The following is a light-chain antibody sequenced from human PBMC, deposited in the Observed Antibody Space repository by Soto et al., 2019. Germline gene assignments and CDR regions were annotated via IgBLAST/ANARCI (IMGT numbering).Light chain of an antibody. CDR1: QSVTSY. Sequence: EIVLTQSPATLSLSPGERATLSCRASQSVTSYLAWYQQKPGQAPRLLIYDASNRAAGVPARFSGSGSATDFTLTISSLEPEDFAVYDCQQRSNWPPNFGQGTRLEIK. J-gene: IGKJ5*01. CDR2: DAS. V-gene: IGKV3-11*01. CDR3: QQRSNWPPN.